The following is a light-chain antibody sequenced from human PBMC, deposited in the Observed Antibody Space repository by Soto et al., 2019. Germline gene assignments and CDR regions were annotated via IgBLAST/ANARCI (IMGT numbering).Light chain of an antibody. CDR2: DAS. CDR1: QSVDSY. J-gene: IGKJ4*01. CDR3: QQRRNWPLT. Sequence: EIVLTQSPATLSLSPGERATLSCRASQSVDSYLVWYQQKRGQAPRLLLYDASNRATGIPARFSGSGSGTDFTRTISSLEPEDFAVYYCQQRRNWPLTFGGGTKVEIK. V-gene: IGKV3-11*01.